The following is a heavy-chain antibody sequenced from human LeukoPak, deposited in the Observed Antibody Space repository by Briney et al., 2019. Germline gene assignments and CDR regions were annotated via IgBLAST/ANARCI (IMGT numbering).Heavy chain of an antibody. J-gene: IGHJ6*02. CDR1: GYTFTSYD. CDR2: INPNSGNT. Sequence: ASVKVSCKASGYTFTSYDINWVRQATGQGLGWMGWINPNSGNTGYAQKFQGRVTMTRNTSTSTAYMELSSLRSEDTAVYYCARGRSGDSSSWYYYYYGMDVWGQGTTVTVSS. D-gene: IGHD6-13*01. V-gene: IGHV1-8*01. CDR3: ARGRSGDSSSWYYYYYGMDV.